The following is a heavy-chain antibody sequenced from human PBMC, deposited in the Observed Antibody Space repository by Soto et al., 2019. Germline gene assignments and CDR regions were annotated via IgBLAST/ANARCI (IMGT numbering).Heavy chain of an antibody. J-gene: IGHJ4*02. V-gene: IGHV3-23*01. Sequence: GSLRLACAASVFTSAYYAMSWVRQAPGKGLEWVSAIRGSGDGTFYPDSVKGRFTISRDNAKNTLYLQMNSLRAEDTAIYYCAKGDGSSSWYGNSWGQGTLVTVSS. CDR2: IRGSGDGT. CDR1: VFTSAYYA. CDR3: AKGDGSSSWYGNS. D-gene: IGHD6-13*01.